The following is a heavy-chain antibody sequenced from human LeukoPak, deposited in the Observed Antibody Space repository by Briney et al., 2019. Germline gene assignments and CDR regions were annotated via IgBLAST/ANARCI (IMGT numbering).Heavy chain of an antibody. Sequence: SETLSLTCTVSGDSISSHYWSWIRQPPGKGLEWIGYIYYSGSTNYNPSLKGRVNISVDTSKNQFSLKLSSVTAADTAVYYCARLVRGDFWSGYYPPLYFDYWGQGTLVTVSS. CDR2: IYYSGST. J-gene: IGHJ4*02. CDR3: ARLVRGDFWSGYYPPLYFDY. V-gene: IGHV4-59*08. D-gene: IGHD3-3*01. CDR1: GDSISSHY.